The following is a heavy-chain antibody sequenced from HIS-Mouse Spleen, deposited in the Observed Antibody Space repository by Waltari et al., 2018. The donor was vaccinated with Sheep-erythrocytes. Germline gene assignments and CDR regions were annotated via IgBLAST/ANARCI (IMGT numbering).Heavy chain of an antibody. Sequence: QVQLQQWGAGLLKPSETLSLTCAVYGGSFSGYYWSWLRQPPGKGLEWIGEINHSGSTNYHPSLKSRVTISVDTSKNQFSLKLSSVTAADTAVYYCARGKQWLLYYYGMDVWGQGTTVTVSS. V-gene: IGHV4-34*01. CDR2: INHSGST. D-gene: IGHD6-19*01. CDR3: ARGKQWLLYYYGMDV. J-gene: IGHJ6*02. CDR1: GGSFSGYY.